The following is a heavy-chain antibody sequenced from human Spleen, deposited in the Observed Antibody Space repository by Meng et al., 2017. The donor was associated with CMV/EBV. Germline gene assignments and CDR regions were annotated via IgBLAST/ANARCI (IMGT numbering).Heavy chain of an antibody. J-gene: IGHJ5*02. CDR2: IYYSGTI. CDR3: ARAQGFLGGLNWCDT. Sequence: SETLSLTCTVSGASISSNAFYWGWIRQSPGKGLEWIGSIYYSGTIYDSPSLRSRVALSVDTSKNQFSLKLTSVTAADTAVYYCARAQGFLGGLNWCDTWCQGTLVTVSS. D-gene: IGHD3-3*01. CDR1: GASISSNAFY. V-gene: IGHV4-39*07.